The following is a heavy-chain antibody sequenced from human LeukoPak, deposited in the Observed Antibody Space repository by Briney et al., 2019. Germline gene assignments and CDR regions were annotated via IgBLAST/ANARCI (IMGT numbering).Heavy chain of an antibody. CDR3: TRSKATCSSTSCYGDYYYYYGMDV. CDR1: GFTFSGSA. D-gene: IGHD2-2*01. Sequence: GGSLRLSCAASGFTFSGSAMHWVRRASGKGLEWVGRIRSKANSYATAYAASVKGRFTISRDDSKNTAYLQMNSLKTEDTAVYYCTRSKATCSSTSCYGDYYYYYGMDVWGQGTTVTVSS. V-gene: IGHV3-73*01. CDR2: IRSKANSYAT. J-gene: IGHJ6*02.